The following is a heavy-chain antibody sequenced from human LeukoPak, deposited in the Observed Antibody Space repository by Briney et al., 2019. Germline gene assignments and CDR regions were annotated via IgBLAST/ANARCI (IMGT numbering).Heavy chain of an antibody. CDR1: GGSISSSSYY. V-gene: IGHV4-39*07. CDR2: IYYSGST. Sequence: PSETLSLTCTVSGGSISSSSYYWGWIRQPPGKGLEWIGSIYYSGSTYYNPSLKSRVTISVDTSKNQFSLKLSSVTAADTAVYYCARGSYYGSGSYYTNDYWGQGTLVTVSS. J-gene: IGHJ4*02. CDR3: ARGSYYGSGSYYTNDY. D-gene: IGHD3-10*01.